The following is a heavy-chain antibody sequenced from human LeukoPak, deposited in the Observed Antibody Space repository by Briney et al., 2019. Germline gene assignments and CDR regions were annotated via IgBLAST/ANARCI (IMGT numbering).Heavy chain of an antibody. J-gene: IGHJ4*02. CDR2: ISGSGGST. V-gene: IGHV3-23*01. D-gene: IGHD6-13*01. Sequence: GGSLRLSCAASEFTFSSYAMSWVRQAPGKGLEWVSAISGSGGSTYYADSVKGRFTISRDNSKNTLYLQMNSLRAEDTAVYYCAKDGDSSPTRYWGQGTLVTVSS. CDR1: EFTFSSYA. CDR3: AKDGDSSPTRY.